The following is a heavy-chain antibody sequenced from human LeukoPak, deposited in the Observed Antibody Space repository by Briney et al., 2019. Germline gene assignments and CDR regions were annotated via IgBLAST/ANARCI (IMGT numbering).Heavy chain of an antibody. CDR2: IYYSGST. CDR3: ARTIGYDSHWYFDL. V-gene: IGHV4-59*12. D-gene: IGHD5-12*01. Sequence: SETLSLTCTVSGGSIRSYYWSWIRQPPGKGLQWIGNIYYSGSTNYNPSLMSRVTMSVDTSKNQFSLKPSSVTAADTAVYYCARTIGYDSHWYFDLWGRGTLVTVSS. CDR1: GGSIRSYY. J-gene: IGHJ2*01.